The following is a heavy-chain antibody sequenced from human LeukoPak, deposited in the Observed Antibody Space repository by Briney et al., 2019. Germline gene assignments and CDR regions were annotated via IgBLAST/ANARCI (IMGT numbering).Heavy chain of an antibody. V-gene: IGHV3-7*01. CDR3: ARGRAYDILTGYYYFDY. CDR2: IKQDGSEK. Sequence: GGSLRLSCAASGFTFSSYWMSWVRQAPGKRLEWVANIKQDGSEKYYVDSVKGRFTISRDNAKNSLYLQMNSLRAEDTAVYYCARGRAYDILTGYYYFDYWGQGTLVTVSS. D-gene: IGHD3-9*01. CDR1: GFTFSSYW. J-gene: IGHJ4*02.